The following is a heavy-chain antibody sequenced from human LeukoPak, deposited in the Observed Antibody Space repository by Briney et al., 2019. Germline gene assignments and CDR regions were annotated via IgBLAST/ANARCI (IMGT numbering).Heavy chain of an antibody. D-gene: IGHD2-2*01. J-gene: IGHJ5*02. CDR2: MNPNSGNT. CDR3: ARGYCSSTRCSHWFDP. V-gene: IGHV1-8*02. Sequence: GASVKVSCKASGYTFTSYDINWVRQATGQGLEWMGWMNPNSGNTGYAQKFQGRVTMTRNTSINTVYVELSSLRSEDTAVYYCARGYCSSTRCSHWFDPWGQGTLVTVSS. CDR1: GYTFTSYD.